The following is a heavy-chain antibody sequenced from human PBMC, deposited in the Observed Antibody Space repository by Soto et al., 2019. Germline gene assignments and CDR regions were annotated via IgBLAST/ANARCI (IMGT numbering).Heavy chain of an antibody. J-gene: IGHJ3*02. Sequence: SLRLSCAASGFTFSSYAMHWVRQAPGKGLEWVAVISYDGSNKYYADSVKGRFTISRDNSKNTLYLQMNSLRAEDTAVYYCARDFGLGIQLWLHAFDIWGQGTMVTVSS. V-gene: IGHV3-30-3*01. CDR1: GFTFSSYA. CDR3: ARDFGLGIQLWLHAFDI. CDR2: ISYDGSNK. D-gene: IGHD5-18*01.